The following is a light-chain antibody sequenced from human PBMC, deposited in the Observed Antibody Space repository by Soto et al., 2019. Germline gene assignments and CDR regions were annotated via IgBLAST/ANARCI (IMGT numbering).Light chain of an antibody. CDR1: QNIDKY. Sequence: DIKMAQSPSSLSASVGARVTITCRTSQNIDKYLNWIQQKPGRAPKLLIYAASSLQSGVPSRFSGSGSGTDFTLTISSLQPEDFATYYCQQSYSTPPMYTFGQGTKVEI. J-gene: IGKJ2*01. CDR2: AAS. V-gene: IGKV1-39*01. CDR3: QQSYSTPPMYT.